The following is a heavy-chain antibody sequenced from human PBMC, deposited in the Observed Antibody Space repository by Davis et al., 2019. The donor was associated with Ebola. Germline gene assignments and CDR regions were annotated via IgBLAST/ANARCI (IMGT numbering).Heavy chain of an antibody. J-gene: IGHJ2*01. CDR3: ARDAEDGSGNWFFDF. Sequence: GESLKISCAVSGITISDHAMNWVRQAPGKGLEWIAFISSGGDDRYYADSVRGRFTVSRDNAKYSLFLQLNSLRDEDTAQYYCARDAEDGSGNWFFDFRGRGALVTVSS. CDR1: GITISDHA. CDR2: ISSGGDDR. V-gene: IGHV3-48*02. D-gene: IGHD5-24*01.